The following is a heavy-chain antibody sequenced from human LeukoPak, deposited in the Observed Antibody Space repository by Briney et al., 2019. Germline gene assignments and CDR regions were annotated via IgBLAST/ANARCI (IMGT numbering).Heavy chain of an antibody. D-gene: IGHD4-17*01. J-gene: IGHJ4*02. CDR3: ARAYQVLPMTTHFSVLDY. V-gene: IGHV3-30-3*01. CDR2: ISYDGSNK. Sequence: GRSLRLSCAVSGFTFSTFAMHWVRQAPGKGLEWVAVISYDGSNKYYADSVKGRFTISRDNSKNTLYLQMNSLRAEDTAVYYCARAYQVLPMTTHFSVLDYWGQGTLVTVSS. CDR1: GFTFSTFA.